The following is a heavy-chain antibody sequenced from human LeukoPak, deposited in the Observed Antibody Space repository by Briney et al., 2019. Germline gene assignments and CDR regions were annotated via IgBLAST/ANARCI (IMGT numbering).Heavy chain of an antibody. Sequence: GGSLRLSYAASGFIVNTNYITWVRQAPGRGLEWVSFIYADGNTYYADSVKGRFTISRDNAKNSLYLQMNSLRAEDTALYYCARWTAAYYYYYMDVWGKGTTVTVSS. V-gene: IGHV3-53*01. D-gene: IGHD3/OR15-3a*01. CDR1: GFIVNTNY. J-gene: IGHJ6*03. CDR3: ARWTAAYYYYYMDV. CDR2: IYADGNT.